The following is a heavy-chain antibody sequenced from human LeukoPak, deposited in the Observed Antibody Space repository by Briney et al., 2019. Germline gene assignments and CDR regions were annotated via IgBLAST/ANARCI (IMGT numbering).Heavy chain of an antibody. D-gene: IGHD1-26*01. CDR3: ARVATSWHLYYFDY. V-gene: IGHV4-34*01. J-gene: IGHJ4*02. Sequence: SETLSLTCAVYGGSFSGYYWSWIRQPPGKGLEWIGEISHSGSTNYNPSLKSRVTRSVDTSKNQFSLKLSSVTAADTAVYYCARVATSWHLYYFDYWGQGTLVTVSS. CDR2: ISHSGST. CDR1: GGSFSGYY.